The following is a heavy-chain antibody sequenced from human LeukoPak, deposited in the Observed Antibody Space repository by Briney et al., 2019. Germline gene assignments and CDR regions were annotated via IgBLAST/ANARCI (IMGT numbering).Heavy chain of an antibody. J-gene: IGHJ4*02. CDR2: IYSGGST. Sequence: GGSLRLSCAASGFTVISNYMTWVRQAPGKGLEWVSVIYSGGSTYYADSVKGRFTISRDNSKNTVYLEMNNLRDEDTAVYYCARGPYDSRSYWQYYIDYWGQGTLVTVSS. D-gene: IGHD3-22*01. V-gene: IGHV3-66*02. CDR3: ARGPYDSRSYWQYYIDY. CDR1: GFTVISNY.